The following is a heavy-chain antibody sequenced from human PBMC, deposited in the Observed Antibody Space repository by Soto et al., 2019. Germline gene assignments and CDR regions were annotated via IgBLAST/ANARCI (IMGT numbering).Heavy chain of an antibody. J-gene: IGHJ4*02. CDR3: EKDSHWGIISPTHEH. V-gene: IGHV3-23*01. Sequence: GGSLRLSCAVSGFNFRTSPMSWVRRAPGKGLEWVSGINGGDDSEHYIESVRGRFTIIRDNSKNTLFLQMNNLRAEDTAIYYCEKDSHWGIISPTHEHWGQGTLVTVSS. CDR2: INGGDDSE. D-gene: IGHD3-16*01. CDR1: GFNFRTSP.